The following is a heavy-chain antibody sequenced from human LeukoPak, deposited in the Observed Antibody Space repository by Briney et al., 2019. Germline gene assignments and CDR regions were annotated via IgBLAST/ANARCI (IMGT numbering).Heavy chain of an antibody. CDR1: GDSVSSNSAA. CDR3: ARMTPREKVWRMVRKHAFDI. Sequence: SQTLSLTCAISGDSVSSNSAAWNWIRQSPSRGLEWLGRTYYRSKWYNDYAVSVKSRITINPDTSKNQFSLKLSSVTAADTAVYYCARMTPREKVWRMVRKHAFDIWGQGTMVTVSS. J-gene: IGHJ3*02. D-gene: IGHD3-10*01. V-gene: IGHV6-1*01. CDR2: TYYRSKWYN.